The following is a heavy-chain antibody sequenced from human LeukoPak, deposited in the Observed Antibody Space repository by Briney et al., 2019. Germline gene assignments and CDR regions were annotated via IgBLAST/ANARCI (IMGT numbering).Heavy chain of an antibody. V-gene: IGHV4-4*07. J-gene: IGHJ3*02. Sequence: SETLSLTCAVYGGSFSGYYWSWIRQPAGKGLEWIGRLYTSGTTNYNPSLKSRVTMSVDTSKNQFSLKLSSVTAADTAVYYCAREGSRRDAFDIWGQGTMVTVSS. CDR3: AREGSRRDAFDI. CDR2: LYTSGTT. CDR1: GGSFSGYY.